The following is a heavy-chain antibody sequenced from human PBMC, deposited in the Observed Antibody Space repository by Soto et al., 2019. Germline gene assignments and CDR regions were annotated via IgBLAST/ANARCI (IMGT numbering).Heavy chain of an antibody. D-gene: IGHD3-3*01. V-gene: IGHV1-69*13. CDR3: ARSRKYDFLYYFDY. CDR2: IIPIFGTA. J-gene: IGHJ4*02. Sequence: GASVKVSCKASGGTFSSYAISWVRQAPGQGLEWMGGIIPIFGTANYAQKFQGRVTITADESTSTAYMELSSLRSEDTAVYYCARSRKYDFLYYFDYWGQGTLVTDSS. CDR1: GGTFSSYA.